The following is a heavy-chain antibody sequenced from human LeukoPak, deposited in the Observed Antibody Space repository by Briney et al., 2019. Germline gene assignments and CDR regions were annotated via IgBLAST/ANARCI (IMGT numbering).Heavy chain of an antibody. CDR2: INHSGST. J-gene: IGHJ4*02. V-gene: IGHV4-38-2*02. D-gene: IGHD3-10*01. CDR3: ARHTGSDSGSYYLDY. CDR1: GYSISSGYY. Sequence: PSETLSLTCTVSGYSISSGYYWSWIRQPPGKGLEWIGEINHSGSTNYNPSLKSRVTISVDTSKNQFSLKLSSVTAADTAVYYCARHTGSDSGSYYLDYWGQGTLVTVSS.